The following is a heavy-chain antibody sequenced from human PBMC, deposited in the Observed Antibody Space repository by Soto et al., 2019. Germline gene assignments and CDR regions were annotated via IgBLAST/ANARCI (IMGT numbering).Heavy chain of an antibody. Sequence: EVQLEESGGGLVQPGGSLRLSCAASGFTLSSFALNWVRQAPGKGLEWVSYIGATSSSGSNFYYAASVKGRFTISRDSAKISLFLQMNSLRDEDTAIYYCARGGKVPYYYGMDVWGQGTTVTVSS. CDR2: IGATSSSGSNF. J-gene: IGHJ6*02. D-gene: IGHD3-16*01. CDR1: GFTLSSFA. CDR3: ARGGKVPYYYGMDV. V-gene: IGHV3-48*03.